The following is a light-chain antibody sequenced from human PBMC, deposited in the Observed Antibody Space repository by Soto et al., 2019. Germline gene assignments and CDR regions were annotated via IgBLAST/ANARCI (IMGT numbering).Light chain of an antibody. Sequence: DIQMTQSPSSLSASIGDTVTITCRASQAITNYLAWYQQKPGKVPGLLIYAASTLQSGFPPRFSGSGSGTEFTLTIDSLQPEDVATYYCQNYNSAPLTFGGGTKVEIK. J-gene: IGKJ4*01. CDR2: AAS. CDR3: QNYNSAPLT. CDR1: QAITNY. V-gene: IGKV1-27*01.